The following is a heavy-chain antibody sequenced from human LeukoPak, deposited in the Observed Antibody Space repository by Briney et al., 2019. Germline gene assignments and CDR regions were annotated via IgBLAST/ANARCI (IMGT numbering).Heavy chain of an antibody. D-gene: IGHD4-11*01. V-gene: IGHV3-21*01. CDR3: ARVSGFPDYKDYYYMDV. CDR2: ISSSSSYI. Sequence: SGGSLRLSCAASGFTFSSYSMNWVRQAPGKGLEWVSSISSSSSYIYYADSVKGRFTISRDNAKNSLYLQMNSLRAEDTAVYYCARVSGFPDYKDYYYMDVWGKGTTVTVSS. J-gene: IGHJ6*03. CDR1: GFTFSSYS.